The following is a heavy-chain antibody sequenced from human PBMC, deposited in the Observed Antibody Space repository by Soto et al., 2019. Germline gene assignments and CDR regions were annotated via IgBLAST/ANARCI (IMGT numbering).Heavy chain of an antibody. CDR1: GYSFDSYA. V-gene: IGHV1-18*01. Sequence: HVQLVQSGATQEKPGASVKVSCEAFGYSFDSYAYSWVRQAPGQGLAWMGRIGSGDTNYAQKLQGRVTMTTDTSTNTAYMEVRSLRYDDTALYYCARENDPYGFDLWGQGTMVTVSS. J-gene: IGHJ3*01. CDR3: ARENDPYGFDL. CDR2: IGSGDT.